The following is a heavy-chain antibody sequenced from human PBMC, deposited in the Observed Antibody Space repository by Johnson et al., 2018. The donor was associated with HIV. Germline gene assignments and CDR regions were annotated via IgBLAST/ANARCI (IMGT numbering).Heavy chain of an antibody. CDR3: AKSTWERRHLDAFDI. Sequence: QVQLVESGGGVVQPGGSLRLSCAASGFTFSSYGMHWVRQAPGKGLEWVAFIRYDGSNKYYADSVKGRFTISRENSKNTLYLQMNSLRAEDTAVYYCAKSTWERRHLDAFDIWGQGTMVTVSS. J-gene: IGHJ3*02. CDR2: IRYDGSNK. D-gene: IGHD1-26*01. CDR1: GFTFSSYG. V-gene: IGHV3-30*02.